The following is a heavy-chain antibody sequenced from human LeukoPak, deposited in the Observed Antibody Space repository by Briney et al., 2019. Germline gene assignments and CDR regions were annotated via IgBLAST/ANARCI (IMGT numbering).Heavy chain of an antibody. J-gene: IGHJ4*02. CDR3: ATRPADNTWYGVFDY. V-gene: IGHV4-59*11. CDR2: VFKGGRT. CDR1: GGSINSHY. D-gene: IGHD3-10*01. Sequence: SETLSLTCSVSGGSINSHYWSWIRQSPGKGLEWIGYVFKGGRTNYNPSLKTRVTMSLDTSRDQFSLGLSSVTAADTATYYCATRPADNTWYGVFDYWSQGTLVTVSS.